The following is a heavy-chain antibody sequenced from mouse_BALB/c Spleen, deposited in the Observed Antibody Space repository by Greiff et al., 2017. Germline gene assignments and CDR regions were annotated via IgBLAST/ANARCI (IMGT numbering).Heavy chain of an antibody. Sequence: VKLQESGPGLVAPSQSLSITCTVSGFSLTSYGVHWVRQPPGKGLEWLGVIWAGGSTNYNSALMSRLSISKDNSKSQVFLKMNSLQTDDTAMYYCARVTGTGDWYFDVWGAGTTVTVSS. D-gene: IGHD4-1*01. CDR2: IWAGGST. CDR1: GFSLTSYG. CDR3: ARVTGTGDWYFDV. V-gene: IGHV2-9*02. J-gene: IGHJ1*01.